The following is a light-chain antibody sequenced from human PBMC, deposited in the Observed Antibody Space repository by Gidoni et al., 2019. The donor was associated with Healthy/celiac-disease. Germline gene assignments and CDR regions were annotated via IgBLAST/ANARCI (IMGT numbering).Light chain of an antibody. V-gene: IGKV1-8*01. J-gene: IGKJ1*01. CDR3: QQYYSYPRT. CDR2: AAA. Sequence: AIRMTQSPSSFSASTGDRVTITCRASQGISSYLAWYQQKPGKAPKLLIYAAATWQSGVPSRFSGSGSGTDFTLTISCLQSEDFATYYCQQYYSYPRTFGQXTKVEIK. CDR1: QGISSY.